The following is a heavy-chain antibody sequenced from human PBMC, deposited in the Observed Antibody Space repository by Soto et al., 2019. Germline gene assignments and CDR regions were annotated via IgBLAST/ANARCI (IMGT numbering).Heavy chain of an antibody. CDR2: IYYSGST. CDR1: GGSISIYY. J-gene: IGHJ4*02. D-gene: IGHD2-2*01. Sequence: PSETLSLTCTVSGGSISIYYWSWVRQPPGKGLEWIGYIYYSGSTNYNPSLKSRVTISVDTSKNQFSLKLSSVTAADTAVYYCARHPSWYFDYWGQGTLVTVSS. V-gene: IGHV4-59*08. CDR3: ARHPSWYFDY.